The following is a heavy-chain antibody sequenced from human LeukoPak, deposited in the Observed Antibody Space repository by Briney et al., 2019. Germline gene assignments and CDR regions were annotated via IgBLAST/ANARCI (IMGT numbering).Heavy chain of an antibody. CDR3: AKDRNFWSGYYSAFDI. Sequence: PGGSLRLSCAASGFTFSSYAMSWVRQAPGKGLEWVSAISGSGGSTYYADSVKGRFTISRGNSKNTLYLQMNSLRAEDTAVYYCAKDRNFWSGYYSAFDIWGQGTMVTVSS. CDR2: ISGSGGST. CDR1: GFTFSSYA. D-gene: IGHD3-3*01. J-gene: IGHJ3*02. V-gene: IGHV3-23*01.